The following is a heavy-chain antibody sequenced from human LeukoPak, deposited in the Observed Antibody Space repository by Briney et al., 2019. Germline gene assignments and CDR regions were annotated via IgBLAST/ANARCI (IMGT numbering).Heavy chain of an antibody. D-gene: IGHD4-17*01. CDR2: MSGSGRST. J-gene: IGHJ4*02. CDR3: AKRPSDYGDYVTYFDY. Sequence: GGSLRLSCAASGFTFSSYAMSWVRQAPGKGLDWVSAMSGSGRSTYYAHSVKGRFTISRDNSKDTLYLQMNSLRDEDTAVYYCAKRPSDYGDYVTYFDYWGQGTLVTVSS. CDR1: GFTFSSYA. V-gene: IGHV3-23*01.